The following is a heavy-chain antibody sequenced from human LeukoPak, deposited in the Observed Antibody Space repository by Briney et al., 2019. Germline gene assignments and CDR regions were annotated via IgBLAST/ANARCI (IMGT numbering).Heavy chain of an antibody. CDR2: IYYSGST. CDR3: ARAGKISSWYPSFFDY. J-gene: IGHJ4*02. V-gene: IGHV4-39*07. CDR1: GGSISSSSYY. D-gene: IGHD6-13*01. Sequence: SETLSLTCTVSGGSISSSSYYWGWIRQPPGKGLEWIGSIYYSGSTYYNPSLKSRVTISVDTSKNQFSLKLSSVTAADTAVYYCARAGKISSWYPSFFDYWGQGTLVTVSS.